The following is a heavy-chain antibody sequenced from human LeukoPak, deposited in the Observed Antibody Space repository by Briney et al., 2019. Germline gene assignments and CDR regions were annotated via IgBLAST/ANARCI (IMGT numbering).Heavy chain of an antibody. CDR3: ARGLGYSYGNGDY. CDR1: GFTFSSYA. D-gene: IGHD5-18*01. V-gene: IGHV3-30*04. J-gene: IGHJ4*02. CDR2: ISYDGSNK. Sequence: TGGSLRLSCAASGFTFSSYAMHWVRQAPGKGLEWVAVISYDGSNKYYADSVKGRFTISRDNAKNSLYLQLNSLRAGDTAVYYCARGLGYSYGNGDYWGQGTLVTVSS.